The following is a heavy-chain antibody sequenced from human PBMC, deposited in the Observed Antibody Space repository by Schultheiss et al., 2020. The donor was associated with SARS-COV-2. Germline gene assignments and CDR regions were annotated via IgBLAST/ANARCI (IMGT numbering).Heavy chain of an antibody. D-gene: IGHD6-6*01. J-gene: IGHJ2*01. CDR1: GGSFSGHY. CDR2: INHSGST. V-gene: IGHV4-34*01. CDR3: ARRVYSSSSSLGYWYFDL. Sequence: SETLSLTCAVYGGSFSGHYWSWIRQPPGKGLEWIGEINHSGSTNYNPSLKSRVTISVDTSKNQFSLKLSSVTAADTAVYYCARRVYSSSSSLGYWYFDLWGRGTLVTVSS.